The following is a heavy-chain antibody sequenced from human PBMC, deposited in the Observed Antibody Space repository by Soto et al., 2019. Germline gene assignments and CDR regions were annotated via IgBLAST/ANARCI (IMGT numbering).Heavy chain of an antibody. CDR2: IIPIFGTV. D-gene: IGHD3-22*01. V-gene: IGHV1-69*12. Sequence: QVQLVQSGAEVKKPGSSVKVSCKASGGTFSNYALDWVRQAPGQGLEWMGGIIPIFGTVRHAQNFQGRVTITAEESTATAYMELSSLRYEDTAMYYCATGGERDYYDHSGWRWGQDTLVTVSS. CDR3: ATGGERDYYDHSGWR. J-gene: IGHJ1*01. CDR1: GGTFSNYA.